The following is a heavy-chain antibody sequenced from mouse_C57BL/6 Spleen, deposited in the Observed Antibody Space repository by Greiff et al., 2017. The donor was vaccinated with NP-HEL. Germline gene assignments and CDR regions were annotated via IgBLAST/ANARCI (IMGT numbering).Heavy chain of an antibody. J-gene: IGHJ4*01. Sequence: VQLQQSGPELVKPGASVKISCKASGYAFSSSWMNWVKQRPGKGLEWIGRIYPGDGDTNYNGKFKGKATLTADKSSSTAYMQLRSLTSEDSAVYVCARELGSAMDYWGQGTSVTVSS. CDR1: GYAFSSSW. CDR2: IYPGDGDT. V-gene: IGHV1-82*01. CDR3: ARELGSAMDY. D-gene: IGHD4-1*01.